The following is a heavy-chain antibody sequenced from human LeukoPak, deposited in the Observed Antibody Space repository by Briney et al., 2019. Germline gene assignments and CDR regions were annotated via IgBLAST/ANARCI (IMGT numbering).Heavy chain of an antibody. CDR2: IYYSGST. V-gene: IGHV4-31*03. CDR1: GGSISSGGYY. D-gene: IGHD1-7*01. J-gene: IGHJ5*02. CDR3: ASRNWNYAWFDP. Sequence: SQTLSLTCTVSGGSISSGGYYWSWIRQHPGKGLEWIGYIYYSGSTYYNPSLKSRVTISVDTSKNQFSLKLSSVTAADTAVYYCASRNWNYAWFDPWGQGTLVTVSS.